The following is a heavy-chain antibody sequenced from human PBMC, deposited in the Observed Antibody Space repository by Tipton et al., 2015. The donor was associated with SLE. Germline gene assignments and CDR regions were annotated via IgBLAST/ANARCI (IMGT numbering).Heavy chain of an antibody. J-gene: IGHJ6*02. CDR3: ARLGYGCSGGRCFGVDV. D-gene: IGHD2-15*01. Sequence: QLVQSGAEVKQPGESVKMSCKGSGYNFPSYYIGWVRRMPGKGLEWMGLIYPGDSETRYSPSFQGQVIISADKSLSTAYLQLSSLKASDSAIYYCARLGYGCSGGRCFGVDVWGQGTTVSVSS. CDR1: GYNFPSYY. V-gene: IGHV5-51*03. CDR2: IYPGDSET.